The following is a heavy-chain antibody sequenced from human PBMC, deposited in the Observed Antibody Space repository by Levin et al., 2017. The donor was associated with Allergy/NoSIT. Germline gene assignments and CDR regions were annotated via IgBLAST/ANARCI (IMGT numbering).Heavy chain of an antibody. D-gene: IGHD2-21*02. Sequence: QSGGSLRLSCAASGSSFSSYAMNWVRQAPGKGLEWVAGVFGGHNITYYADSVKGRFTISRDRSKNTLSLQMTRLRVEDTAVYYGAMTFDYWGPGTLVTVSS. CDR3: AMTFDY. CDR2: VFGGHNIT. J-gene: IGHJ4*02. CDR1: GSSFSSYA. V-gene: IGHV3-23*01.